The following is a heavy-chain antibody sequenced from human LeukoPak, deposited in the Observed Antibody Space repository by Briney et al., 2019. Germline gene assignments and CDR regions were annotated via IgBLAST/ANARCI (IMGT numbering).Heavy chain of an antibody. CDR2: NNPSGSSA. V-gene: IGHV1-46*02. D-gene: IGHD1-26*01. Sequence: ASVKVSCKASGYSFNSQGMNWVRQAPGQGLEWMGFNNPSGSSAAYAQKFQGRLTMTRDMFTSTDYMELTSLTSDDTAVYYCARDNSVGETAWWFDPWGQGTLVTVSS. CDR1: GYSFNSQG. J-gene: IGHJ5*02. CDR3: ARDNSVGETAWWFDP.